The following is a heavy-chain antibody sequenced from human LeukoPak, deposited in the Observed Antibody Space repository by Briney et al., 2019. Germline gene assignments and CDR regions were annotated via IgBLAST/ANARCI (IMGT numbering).Heavy chain of an antibody. J-gene: IGHJ6*02. D-gene: IGHD2-2*01. Sequence: GGSLRLSCAASGFTFSSYSMSWVRQAPGKGLEWVSSVSSGNSYIYYSDSVKGRFTVSRDNAKSSLYLQMNSLRAEDTALYYCAKDTCSSTSCYYYYGMDVWGRGTTVTVSS. CDR1: GFTFSSYS. CDR3: AKDTCSSTSCYYYYGMDV. V-gene: IGHV3-21*04. CDR2: VSSGNSYI.